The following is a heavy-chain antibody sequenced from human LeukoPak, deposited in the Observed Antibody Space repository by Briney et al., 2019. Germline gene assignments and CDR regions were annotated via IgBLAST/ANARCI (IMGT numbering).Heavy chain of an antibody. CDR2: IYTSGST. D-gene: IGHD2-2*01. J-gene: IGHJ4*02. Sequence: SETLSLTCTVSGGSISNYYWSWIRQPAGKGLEWIGRIYTSGSTNYNPSLKSRITMSVDTSKNQFSLKLSSVTAADTAVHYCARDSSRTFDYWGQGTLVTVSS. CDR3: ARDSSRTFDY. CDR1: GGSISNYY. V-gene: IGHV4-4*07.